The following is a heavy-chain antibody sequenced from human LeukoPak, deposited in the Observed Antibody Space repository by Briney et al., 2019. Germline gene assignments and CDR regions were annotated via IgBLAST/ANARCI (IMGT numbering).Heavy chain of an antibody. V-gene: IGHV3-23*01. D-gene: IGHD4-17*01. CDR2: ISGRGDTT. CDR3: AKHKENFGDSCLDDY. Sequence: TRGSLRLSCAASGFSFSTYAMSWVRQAPGKGLEWVSVISGRGDTTYYADSVKGRFTISRDNSKSILYLQLNSLRVEDTAVYFCAKHKENFGDSCLDDYWGQGALVTVSS. J-gene: IGHJ4*02. CDR1: GFSFSTYA.